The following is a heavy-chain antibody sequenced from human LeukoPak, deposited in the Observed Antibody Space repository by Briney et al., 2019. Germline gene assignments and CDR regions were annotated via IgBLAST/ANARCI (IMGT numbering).Heavy chain of an antibody. J-gene: IGHJ4*02. V-gene: IGHV3-30*03. D-gene: IGHD6-19*01. Sequence: GRSLRLSCAASGFTFSGYGMHWVRQAPGKGLEWVAVVSYDGSYKYYADSVKGRFTISRDNSMNTLYLQMNSVRPEDTAVYYCDIDANSSGLDYWGQGTLVTVSS. CDR3: DIDANSSGLDY. CDR1: GFTFSGYG. CDR2: VSYDGSYK.